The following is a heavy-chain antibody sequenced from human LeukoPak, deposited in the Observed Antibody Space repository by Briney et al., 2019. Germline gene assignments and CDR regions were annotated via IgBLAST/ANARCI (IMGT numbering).Heavy chain of an antibody. Sequence: PSETQSLTCTVSGGSISSYYWSWIRQPPGKGLEWIGYIYYSGSTNYNPSLKSRVTISVDTSKNQFSLKLSSVTAADTAVYYCARVGDYGDYYYYGMDVWGQGTTVTVSS. J-gene: IGHJ6*02. CDR3: ARVGDYGDYYYYGMDV. CDR2: IYYSGST. V-gene: IGHV4-59*01. D-gene: IGHD4-17*01. CDR1: GGSISSYY.